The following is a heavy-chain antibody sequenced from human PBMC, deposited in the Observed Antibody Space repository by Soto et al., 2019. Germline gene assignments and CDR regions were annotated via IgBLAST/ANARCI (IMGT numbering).Heavy chain of an antibody. D-gene: IGHD2-15*01. CDR1: GFSLSTSGMC. V-gene: IGHV2-70*01. Sequence: GSGPTLVNPTQTLTLTCTFSGFSLSTSGMCVSWIRQPPGKALEWLALIDWDDDKYYSTSLKTRLTISKDTSKNQVVLTMTNMEPVDTATYYCARISASGGGSCLLSYFDYWGQGTLVTVSS. CDR3: ARISASGGGSCLLSYFDY. CDR2: IDWDDDK. J-gene: IGHJ4*02.